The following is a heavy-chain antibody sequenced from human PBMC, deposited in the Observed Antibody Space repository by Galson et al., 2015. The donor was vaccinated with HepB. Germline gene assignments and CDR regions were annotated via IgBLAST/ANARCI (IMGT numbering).Heavy chain of an antibody. J-gene: IGHJ4*02. CDR3: TRLSNTRMAAAGAADCANS. D-gene: IGHD6-13*01. CDR1: GFTFSGSA. Sequence: SLRLSCAASGFTFSGSAMHWVRQASGKGLEWVGRIRSKANSYATAYAASMKGRFTISRDDSKNTAYLQMNSLKTEDTAVYYCTRLSNTRMAAAGAADCANSWGQGTLVTVSS. CDR2: IRSKANSYAT. V-gene: IGHV3-73*01.